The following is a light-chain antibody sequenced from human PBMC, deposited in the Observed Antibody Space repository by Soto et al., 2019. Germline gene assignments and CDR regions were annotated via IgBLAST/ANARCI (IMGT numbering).Light chain of an antibody. Sequence: EIVLTQSPATLSLSPGERATLSCRASQSVGGSLAWYQQKPGQAPRLLIYDTSNRATGIPARFSGSGSGTDFTLTISSLEPEDFAVYYCQHRANWPLTFGGGTKVDIK. J-gene: IGKJ4*01. CDR2: DTS. V-gene: IGKV3-11*01. CDR3: QHRANWPLT. CDR1: QSVGGS.